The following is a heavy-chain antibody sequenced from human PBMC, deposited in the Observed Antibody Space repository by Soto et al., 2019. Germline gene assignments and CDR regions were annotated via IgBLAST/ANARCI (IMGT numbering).Heavy chain of an antibody. D-gene: IGHD5-18*01. V-gene: IGHV4-39*07. CDR2: MYYSGTS. CDR3: AGRVEYSYGPFGWFDP. CDR1: GGSISSSSYY. Sequence: SETLSLTCTVSGGSISSSSYYWGWIRQPPGKGLEWIGNMYYSGTSDYNPSLKSRATISLDTSNNQFSLKLTSVTAADTAVYYCAGRVEYSYGPFGWFDPWGQGTLVTVSS. J-gene: IGHJ5*02.